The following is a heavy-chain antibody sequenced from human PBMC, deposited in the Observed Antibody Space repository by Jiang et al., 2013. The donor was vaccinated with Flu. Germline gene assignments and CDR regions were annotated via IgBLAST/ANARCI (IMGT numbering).Heavy chain of an antibody. V-gene: IGHV3-66*01. J-gene: IGHJ4*02. CDR1: GFAVSNNY. D-gene: IGHD6-25*01. Sequence: VQLLESGGGLVQPGGSLRLSCVASGFAVSNNYMSWVRQAPGKGLEWVSVIFSGGSTYYADSVKGRFTISRGISKNTLYLQMNSLRAEDTAVYYCARDHESGAIGDWGQGTLVTVSS. CDR2: IFSGGST. CDR3: ARDHESGAIGD.